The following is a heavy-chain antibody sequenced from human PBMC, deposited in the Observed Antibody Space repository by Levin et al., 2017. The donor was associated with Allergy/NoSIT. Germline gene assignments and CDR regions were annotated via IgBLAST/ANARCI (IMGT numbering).Heavy chain of an antibody. D-gene: IGHD2-2*03. CDR2: MSSDVSYK. CDR3: AKGPMDT. CDR1: GFPFSPFG. V-gene: IGHV3-30*18. Sequence: GESLKISCATSGFPFSPFGLVWVRQAPGKGLEWVALMSSDVSYKYYADSVKGRFTISRDNSKSTVYLQMSSLRFEDTGVYYCAKGPMDTWGQGTLVTVSS. J-gene: IGHJ5*02.